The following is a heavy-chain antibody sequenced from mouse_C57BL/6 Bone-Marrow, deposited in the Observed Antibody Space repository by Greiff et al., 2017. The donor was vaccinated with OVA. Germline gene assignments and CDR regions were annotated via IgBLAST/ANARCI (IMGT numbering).Heavy chain of an antibody. CDR2: IYPGDGDT. CDR3: ARSNGSSSWFAY. CDR1: GYAFSSSW. D-gene: IGHD1-1*01. V-gene: IGHV1-82*01. J-gene: IGHJ3*01. Sequence: LEESGPELVKPGASVKISCKASGYAFSSSWMNWVKQRPGKGLEWIGRIYPGDGDTNYNGKFKGKATLTADKSSSTAYMQLSSLTSEDSAVYFCARSNGSSSWFAYWGQGTLVTVSA.